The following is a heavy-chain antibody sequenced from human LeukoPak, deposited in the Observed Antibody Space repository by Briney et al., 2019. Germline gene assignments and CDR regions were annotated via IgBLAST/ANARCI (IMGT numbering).Heavy chain of an antibody. V-gene: IGHV3-21*01. CDR2: ISSSSSYI. CDR1: GFTFSSYS. J-gene: IGHJ6*02. CDR3: ARDLPYYDILTGYYPPDYYYYGMDV. Sequence: GGSLRLSCAASGFTFSSYSMNWVRQAPGKGLEWVSSISSSSSYIYYADSVKGRFTISRDNAKNSLYLQMNSLRAGDTAVYYCARDLPYYDILTGYYPPDYYYYGMDVWGQGTTVTVSS. D-gene: IGHD3-9*01.